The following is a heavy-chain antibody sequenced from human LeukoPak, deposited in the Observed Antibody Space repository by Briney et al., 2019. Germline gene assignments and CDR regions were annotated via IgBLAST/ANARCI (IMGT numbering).Heavy chain of an antibody. D-gene: IGHD5-18*01. J-gene: IGHJ3*02. CDR3: ARVLYMELWLSGAFDI. Sequence: GRSLRLSCAASGFTFSSYAMHWVRQAPGKGLEWVAVISYDGSNKYYADSVKGRFTISRDNSKNTLYLQMNSLRAEDTAVYYCARVLYMELWLSGAFDIWGQGTMVTVSS. CDR2: ISYDGSNK. V-gene: IGHV3-30-3*01. CDR1: GFTFSSYA.